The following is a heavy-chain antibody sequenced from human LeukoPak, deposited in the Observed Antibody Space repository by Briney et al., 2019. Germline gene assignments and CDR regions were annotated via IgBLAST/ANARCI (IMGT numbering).Heavy chain of an antibody. CDR3: ARREYYYDSSGYYSFDY. Sequence: GGSLRLSCAASGFTFNNAWMSWVRQAPGKGLEWVSTISGSGGSTYYADSVKGRFTISRDNSKNTLYLQMNSLRAEDTAVYYCARREYYYDSSGYYSFDYWGQGTLVTVSS. D-gene: IGHD3-22*01. CDR2: ISGSGGST. CDR1: GFTFNNAW. V-gene: IGHV3-23*01. J-gene: IGHJ4*02.